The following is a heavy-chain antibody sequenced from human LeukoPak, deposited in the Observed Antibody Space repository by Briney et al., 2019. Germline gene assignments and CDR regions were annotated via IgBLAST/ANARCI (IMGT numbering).Heavy chain of an antibody. CDR3: ARTPVTTSLSFDY. CDR2: INHSGST. V-gene: IGHV4-34*01. D-gene: IGHD4-17*01. J-gene: IGHJ4*02. Sequence: SETLSLTCAVYGGSFSGYYWSGIRQPPGKGLEWIGEINHSGSTNYNPSLKSRVTISVDTSRNQFSLKLSSVTAADTAVYYCARTPVTTSLSFDYWGRGTLVTVSS. CDR1: GGSFSGYY.